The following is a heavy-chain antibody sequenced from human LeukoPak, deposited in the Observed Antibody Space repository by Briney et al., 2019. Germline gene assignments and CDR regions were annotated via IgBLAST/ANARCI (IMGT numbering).Heavy chain of an antibody. Sequence: PGRSLRLSCAASGFTFSSYAMNWVRQAPGKGLEWVSYISSSGSTIYYADSVKGRFTISRDNAKNSLYLQMNSLRAEDTAVYYCARHLTIRKTHILPSDYWGQGTLVTVSS. CDR2: ISSSGSTI. CDR1: GFTFSSYA. D-gene: IGHD3-10*01. CDR3: ARHLTIRKTHILPSDY. V-gene: IGHV3-48*04. J-gene: IGHJ4*02.